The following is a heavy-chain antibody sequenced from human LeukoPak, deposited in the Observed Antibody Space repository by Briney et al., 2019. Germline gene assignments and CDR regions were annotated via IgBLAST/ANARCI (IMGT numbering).Heavy chain of an antibody. J-gene: IGHJ4*02. Sequence: PSETLSLTCAVSGGSISSGGYSWSWIRQPPGKGLEWIGYIYYTGTTNYNPSLKSRVTISVDTSKNQFSLRLSSVTAADTAVYYCASKSSDHGELRFDYWGQGTLVTVSS. CDR2: IYYTGTT. CDR3: ASKSSDHGELRFDY. V-gene: IGHV4-61*08. CDR1: GGSISSGGYS. D-gene: IGHD4-17*01.